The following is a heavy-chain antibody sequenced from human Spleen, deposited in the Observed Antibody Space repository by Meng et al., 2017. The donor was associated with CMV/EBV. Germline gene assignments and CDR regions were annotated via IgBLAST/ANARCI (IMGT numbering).Heavy chain of an antibody. CDR2: ISTSSRYI. CDR1: GFTFSNYN. J-gene: IGHJ4*02. V-gene: IGHV3-21*01. CDR3: ARGGYSD. Sequence: SLSLTCAASGFTFSNYNMNWVRQAPGKGLEWVSSISTSSRYIYYADSVKGRFTISRDNAKNSLYLQMNSLRAEDTAVYYCARGGYSDWGQGTLVTVSS. D-gene: IGHD2-15*01.